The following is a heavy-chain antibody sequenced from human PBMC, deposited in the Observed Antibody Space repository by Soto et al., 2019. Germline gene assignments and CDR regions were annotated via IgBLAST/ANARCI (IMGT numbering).Heavy chain of an antibody. CDR3: ARDRRQQLVPLDY. V-gene: IGHV3-30-3*01. Sequence: GGSLRLSCAASGFTFSSFAMHWVRQAPGKGLEWVSAISYDGSHKYYADSVKGRFTISRDNSKNTLYLQMNSLRPEDRAVYYCARDRRQQLVPLDYWGQGTLVTVPQ. D-gene: IGHD6-13*01. J-gene: IGHJ4*02. CDR1: GFTFSSFA. CDR2: ISYDGSHK.